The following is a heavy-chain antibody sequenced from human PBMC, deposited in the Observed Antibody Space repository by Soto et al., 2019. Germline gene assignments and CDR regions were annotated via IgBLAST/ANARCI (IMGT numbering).Heavy chain of an antibody. CDR2: MNPNRGNT. Sequence: QVQLVQSGAEVKKPGASVKVSCKASGYTFTSYDINWVRQATGQGLEWMGWMNPNRGNTGYAQKLQGRVTMTRDTSIRTADMELSSLRSEDTAVYYCARGITIFGVVPGWGQGTLVTVSS. J-gene: IGHJ4*02. CDR1: GYTFTSYD. CDR3: ARGITIFGVVPG. V-gene: IGHV1-8*01. D-gene: IGHD3-3*01.